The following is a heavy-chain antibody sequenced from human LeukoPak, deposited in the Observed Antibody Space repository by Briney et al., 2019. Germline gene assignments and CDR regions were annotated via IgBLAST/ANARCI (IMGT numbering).Heavy chain of an antibody. CDR2: IYPGDSDT. Sequence: GESLKISCKGSGYSFTSYWIGWVRQMPGKGLEWMEIIYPGDSDTRYSPSFQGQVTISADKSISTAYLQWSSLKASDTAMYYCARTGVAGTGGWYFDLWGHGTLVTVSS. CDR3: ARTGVAGTGGWYFDL. V-gene: IGHV5-51*01. CDR1: GYSFTSYW. D-gene: IGHD6-19*01. J-gene: IGHJ2*01.